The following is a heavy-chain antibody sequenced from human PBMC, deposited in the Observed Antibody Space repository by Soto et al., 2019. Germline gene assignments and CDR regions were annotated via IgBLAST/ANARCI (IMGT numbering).Heavy chain of an antibody. Sequence: ASVKVSCKASGYTFTGYYMHWVRQAPGQGLEWMGWINPNSGGTNYAQKFQGRVTMTRDTSISTAYMELSRLRSDDTAVYYCAGDQGGYYYFDYWGQGTLVTAPQ. V-gene: IGHV1-2*02. J-gene: IGHJ4*02. D-gene: IGHD5-18*01. CDR3: AGDQGGYYYFDY. CDR2: INPNSGGT. CDR1: GYTFTGYY.